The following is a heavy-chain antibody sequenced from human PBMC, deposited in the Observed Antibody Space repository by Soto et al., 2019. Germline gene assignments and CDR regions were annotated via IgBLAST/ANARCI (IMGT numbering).Heavy chain of an antibody. CDR1: GFSFSNYG. Sequence: EVQLLESGGGLVQPGGSLRLSCATSGFSFSNYGMNWVRQAPGKGLEWVSGITKTGRSTFIADSVRGRFTISRDNLKNIMYLHMNSLRVDDTALYYCTKDAEAYDFAFDKWGQGTMVTVTS. CDR3: TKDAEAYDFAFDK. J-gene: IGHJ3*02. CDR2: ITKTGRST. V-gene: IGHV3-23*01. D-gene: IGHD3-3*01.